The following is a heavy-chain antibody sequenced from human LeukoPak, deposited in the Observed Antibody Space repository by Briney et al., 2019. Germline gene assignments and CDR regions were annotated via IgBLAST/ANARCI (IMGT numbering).Heavy chain of an antibody. CDR1: GFSFSGYE. D-gene: IGHD2-15*01. CDR2: ISSGGTTM. Sequence: GGSLRLSCAASGFSFSGYEMNWVRQAPGMGLEWVSYISSGGTTMSYTDSVKGRFTISRDNAKNSLYLQINSLRAEDTAVYYCARGSVVAATLDYWGQGTLVTVSS. V-gene: IGHV3-48*03. J-gene: IGHJ4*02. CDR3: ARGSVVAATLDY.